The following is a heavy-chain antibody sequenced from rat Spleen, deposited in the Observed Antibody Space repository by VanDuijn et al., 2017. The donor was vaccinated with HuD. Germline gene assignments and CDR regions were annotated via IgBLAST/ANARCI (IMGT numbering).Heavy chain of an antibody. J-gene: IGHJ2*01. CDR2: IQSGGST. V-gene: IGHV2S1*01. CDR1: GFSLASSH. D-gene: IGHD4-3*01. Sequence: VQLKESGPGLVKPSETLSLTCTVSGFSLASSHVSWVRQPPGKGLEWMGRIQSGGSTDYNSALKSRLSISRDTSKSQVFLKMNSLQTEDTAIYFCTRGGVWDYWGQGVMVTVSS. CDR3: TRGGVWDY.